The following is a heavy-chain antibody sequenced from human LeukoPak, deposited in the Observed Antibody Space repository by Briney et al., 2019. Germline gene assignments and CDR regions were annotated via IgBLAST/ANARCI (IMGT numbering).Heavy chain of an antibody. Sequence: GGSLRRSCAASGFSLSYYAMSWVRQAPGKGLEWVASVNNNNNPYYADSVRGRFTISRDTSTNTVYLQMNNLRAGDTAIYYCAKDHPSSGWPAFESWGQGTLVTVSS. V-gene: IGHV3-23*05. CDR2: VNNNNNP. D-gene: IGHD6-19*01. CDR1: GFSLSYYA. CDR3: AKDHPSSGWPAFES. J-gene: IGHJ4*02.